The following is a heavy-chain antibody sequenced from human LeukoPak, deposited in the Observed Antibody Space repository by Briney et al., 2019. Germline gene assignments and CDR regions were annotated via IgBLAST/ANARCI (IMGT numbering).Heavy chain of an antibody. V-gene: IGHV3-74*01. CDR2: INGAGSSI. CDR3: ARGGDYKNDY. CDR1: GFTFSSYW. J-gene: IGHJ4*02. Sequence: PGGSLRLSCAASGFTFSSYWMHWVRQTPGKGLVWVSRINGAGSSISYADSVKGRVTIPRDNAKNTLYLQMNNLRAEDTAVYYCARGGDYKNDYWGQGTLVTVSS. D-gene: IGHD4-17*01.